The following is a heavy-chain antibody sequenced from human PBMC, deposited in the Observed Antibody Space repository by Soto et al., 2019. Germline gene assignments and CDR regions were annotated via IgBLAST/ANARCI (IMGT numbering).Heavy chain of an antibody. V-gene: IGHV3-23*01. D-gene: IGHD1-20*01. Sequence: EVQLLESGGGLVQPGGSLRLSCAASGFSFRSYPMNWVRQAPGKGLESVAVIMGSGGKTYYADSVKGRFTISRDDSKSTVFLQMNSLRADDTATDYCAKGGDNWYFDYRGQGTLVTVTS. CDR2: IMGSGGKT. CDR1: GFSFRSYP. J-gene: IGHJ4*02. CDR3: AKGGDNWYFDY.